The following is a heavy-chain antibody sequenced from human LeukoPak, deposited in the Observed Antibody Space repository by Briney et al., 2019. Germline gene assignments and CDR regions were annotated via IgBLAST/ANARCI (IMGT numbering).Heavy chain of an antibody. D-gene: IGHD2-2*01. CDR1: GFTFSSYR. Sequence: GGSLRLSCAASGFTFSSYRMNWVRQAPGKGLEWVSSISGSSSYIYYADSVKGRFTISRDNAKNSLYLQMNSLRAEDTAVYYCARDVAIGYCSSTSCYQTYYFDYWGQGTLVTVSS. V-gene: IGHV3-21*01. J-gene: IGHJ4*02. CDR3: ARDVAIGYCSSTSCYQTYYFDY. CDR2: ISGSSSYI.